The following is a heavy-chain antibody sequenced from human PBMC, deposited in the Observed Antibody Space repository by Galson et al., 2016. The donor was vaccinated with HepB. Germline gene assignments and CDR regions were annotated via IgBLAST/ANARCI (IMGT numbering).Heavy chain of an antibody. CDR3: AKDMSHVDTAIDS. CDR1: GFIFGDYV. Sequence: SLRLSCAASGFIFGDYVMHWVRQAPGKGLEWVSGISLNSYNKGYADSVKGRFTISRDNAKSSLFLQMDSLRVEDTGLYYCAKDMSHVDTAIDSWGQGTLVTVSS. D-gene: IGHD5-18*01. CDR2: ISLNSYNK. V-gene: IGHV3-9*01. J-gene: IGHJ4*02.